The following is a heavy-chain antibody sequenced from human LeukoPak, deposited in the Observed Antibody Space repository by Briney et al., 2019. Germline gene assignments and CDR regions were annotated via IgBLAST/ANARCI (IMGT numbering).Heavy chain of an antibody. D-gene: IGHD6-13*01. V-gene: IGHV3-23*01. CDR3: ATPKTSSSWYAGGYYFDY. CDR1: GFTFSSYE. CDR2: ISGSGGST. Sequence: GGSLRLSCAASGFTFSSYEMNWVRQAPGKGLEWVSAISGSGGSTYYADSVKGRFTISRDNSKNTLYLQMNSLRAEDTAVYYCATPKTSSSWYAGGYYFDYWGQGTLVTVSS. J-gene: IGHJ4*02.